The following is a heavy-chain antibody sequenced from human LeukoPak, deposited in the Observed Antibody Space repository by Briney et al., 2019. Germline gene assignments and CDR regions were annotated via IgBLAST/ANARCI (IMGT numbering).Heavy chain of an antibody. V-gene: IGHV3-30*18. J-gene: IGHJ1*01. CDR3: AKDSDYYHSSGYYYAYFQH. CDR1: GFTFSSYD. CDR2: ISYDGSNK. Sequence: GGSLRLSCEASGFTFSSYDMNWVRQAPGKGLEWVAVISYDGSNKCYVDSVKGRFTISRDNSKNTLYLQMDSLRAEDTAVYYCAKDSDYYHSSGYYYAYFQHWGQGTLVTVSS. D-gene: IGHD3-22*01.